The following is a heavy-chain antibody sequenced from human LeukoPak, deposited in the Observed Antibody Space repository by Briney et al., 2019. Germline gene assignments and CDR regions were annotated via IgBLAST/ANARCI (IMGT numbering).Heavy chain of an antibody. D-gene: IGHD4-17*01. J-gene: IGHJ4*02. CDR2: IIPILGIA. Sequence: EASVKVSCKASGGTFSSYTISWVRQAPGQGLEWMGRIIPILGIANYAQKFQGRVTITADKSTSTAYMELSSLRSEDTAVYYCARVKRDHGDYEVDYWGQGTLVTVSS. CDR1: GGTFSSYT. V-gene: IGHV1-69*02. CDR3: ARVKRDHGDYEVDY.